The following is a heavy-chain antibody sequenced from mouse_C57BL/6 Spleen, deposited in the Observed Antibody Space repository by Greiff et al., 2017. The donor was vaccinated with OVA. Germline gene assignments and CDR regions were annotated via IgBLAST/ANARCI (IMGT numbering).Heavy chain of an antibody. CDR1: GFTFSSYG. D-gene: IGHD1-1*01. CDR3: ARKTTVVATGAMDY. Sequence: EVHLVESGGDLVKPGGSLKLSCAASGFTFSSYGMSWVRQTPDKRLEWVATISSGGSYTYYPDSVKGRFTISRDNAKNTLYLQMSSLKSEDTAMYYWARKTTVVATGAMDYWGQGTSVTVSS. V-gene: IGHV5-6*01. J-gene: IGHJ4*01. CDR2: ISSGGSYT.